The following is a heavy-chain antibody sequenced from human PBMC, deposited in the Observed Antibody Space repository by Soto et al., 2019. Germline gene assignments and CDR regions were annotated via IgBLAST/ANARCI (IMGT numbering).Heavy chain of an antibody. V-gene: IGHV3-15*07. J-gene: IGHJ4*02. CDR2: IKSKTDGGTT. Sequence: EVQLVESGGGLVKPGGSLRLSCAASGFTFSNAWMNWVRQAPGKGLEWVGRIKSKTDGGTTDYAAPVKGRFTISRDDSKNTLYLQMNSLKTEDTAVYYCTTDGGDSYYDFWSGYPRGDYWGQGTLVTVSS. CDR3: TTDGGDSYYDFWSGYPRGDY. CDR1: GFTFSNAW. D-gene: IGHD3-3*01.